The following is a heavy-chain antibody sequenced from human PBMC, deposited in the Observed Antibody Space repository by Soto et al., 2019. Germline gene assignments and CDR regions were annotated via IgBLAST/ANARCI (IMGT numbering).Heavy chain of an antibody. CDR1: GFTFRSYV. J-gene: IGHJ4*02. V-gene: IGHV3-64D*06. Sequence: GGSLRLSCSASGFTFRSYVMHWVRQAPGKGLEYVSTINSDASSTNYADSVKGRFTISRDNSKNMVYLQMSSLRAEDTAVYYCVKEICCSSTSCCDYWGQGTLVTVSS. CDR2: INSDASST. CDR3: VKEICCSSTSCCDY. D-gene: IGHD2-2*01.